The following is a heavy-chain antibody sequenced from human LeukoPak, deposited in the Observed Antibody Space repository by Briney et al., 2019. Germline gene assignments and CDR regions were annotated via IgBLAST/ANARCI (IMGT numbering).Heavy chain of an antibody. CDR1: GGSISSSSYY. Sequence: TSETLSLTCTVSGGSISSSSYYWGWIRQPPGKGLEWIGSIYYSGSTYYNPSLKSRVTISVDTSKNQFSLKLSSVTGADTAVYYCARLLPTHYYGSGSYYKKGDYWGQGTLVTVSS. V-gene: IGHV4-39*01. J-gene: IGHJ4*02. CDR2: IYYSGST. D-gene: IGHD3-10*01. CDR3: ARLLPTHYYGSGSYYKKGDY.